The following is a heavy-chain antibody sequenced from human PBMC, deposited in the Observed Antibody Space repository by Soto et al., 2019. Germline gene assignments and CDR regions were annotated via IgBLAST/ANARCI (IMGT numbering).Heavy chain of an antibody. J-gene: IGHJ6*02. CDR3: ARDIKRYFDYYYGMDV. D-gene: IGHD3-9*01. V-gene: IGHV1-3*01. CDR1: GYTFTSYA. CDR2: INAGNGNT. Sequence: ASVKVSCKASGYTFTSYAVHWVRQAPGQRLEWMGWINAGNGNTKYSQKFQGRVTITRDTSASTAYMELSSLRSEDTAVYYCARDIKRYFDYYYGMDVWGQGTTVTVSS.